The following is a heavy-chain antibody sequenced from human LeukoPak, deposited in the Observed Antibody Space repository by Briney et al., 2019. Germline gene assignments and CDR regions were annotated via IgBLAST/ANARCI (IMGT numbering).Heavy chain of an antibody. J-gene: IGHJ6*02. CDR1: GYTFTSYA. CDR2: INPNSGGT. Sequence: ASVKVSCKASGYTFTSYAMHWVRQAPGQGLEWMGWINPNSGGTNYAQKFQGWVTMTRDTSISTAYMELSRLRSDDTAVYYCARGGYSSSWPNYYYYGMDVWGQGTTVTVSS. D-gene: IGHD6-13*01. V-gene: IGHV1-2*04. CDR3: ARGGYSSSWPNYYYYGMDV.